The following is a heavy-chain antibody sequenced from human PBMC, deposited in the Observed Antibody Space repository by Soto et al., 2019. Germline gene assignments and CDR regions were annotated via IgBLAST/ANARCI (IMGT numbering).Heavy chain of an antibody. Sequence: PSETLSLTCTVSGGSISSYYWSWIRQPPGKGLEWIGYIYYSGSTNYNPSLKSRVTISVDTSKNQFSLKLSSVTAADTAVYYCAKQPAAVRKEFHYYGMDVWGQGTTVTVSS. V-gene: IGHV4-59*01. CDR3: AKQPAAVRKEFHYYGMDV. D-gene: IGHD6-13*01. J-gene: IGHJ6*02. CDR1: GGSISSYY. CDR2: IYYSGST.